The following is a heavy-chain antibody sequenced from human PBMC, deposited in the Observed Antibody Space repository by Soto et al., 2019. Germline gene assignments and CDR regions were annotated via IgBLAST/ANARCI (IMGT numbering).Heavy chain of an antibody. CDR2: ISPMFGAA. D-gene: IGHD3-10*01. J-gene: IGHJ4*02. Sequence: QVQLVQSGAEMKKPGSSVKVSCQSSGGTFNTYAMNWVRQAPGQGPEWMGDISPMFGAANYAPKFQGRVTITADDSPGTSYMQLSSLTSEDTALYFCAREVQVHTPAFVYWGQGPLVTVSS. CDR3: AREVQVHTPAFVY. V-gene: IGHV1-69*01. CDR1: GGTFNTYA.